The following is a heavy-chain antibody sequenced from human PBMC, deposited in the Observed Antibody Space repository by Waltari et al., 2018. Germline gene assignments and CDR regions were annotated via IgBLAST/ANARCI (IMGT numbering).Heavy chain of an antibody. CDR1: GYSISSGSY. V-gene: IGHV4-38-2*01. D-gene: IGHD1-26*01. CDR3: ARHQVGGRDFEY. Sequence: QVQLHESGPGLVQSSATLSLTCAVSGYSISSGSYWGWIRQPPGKGLEWIGTIYQSGSTYYNPSLKSRITISLDTSKNQFSLKLNSVTAADTAVYYCARHQVGGRDFEYWGQGTLVTVSS. J-gene: IGHJ4*02. CDR2: IYQSGST.